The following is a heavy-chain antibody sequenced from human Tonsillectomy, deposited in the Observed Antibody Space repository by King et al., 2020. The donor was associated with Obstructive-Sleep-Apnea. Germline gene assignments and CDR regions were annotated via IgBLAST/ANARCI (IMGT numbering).Heavy chain of an antibody. CDR3: ARHSGYSSSLDY. V-gene: IGHV4-59*08. Sequence: VQLQESGPGLVKPSETLSLTCTVSGGSISSYYWSWIRQPPGKGLEWIGYIYYSGSTNYNPSLKSRVTISVDTSKNQFSLKLSSVTAAGTAVYYCARHSGYSSSLDYWGQGTLVTVSS. CDR1: GGSISSYY. CDR2: IYYSGST. D-gene: IGHD6-13*01. J-gene: IGHJ4*02.